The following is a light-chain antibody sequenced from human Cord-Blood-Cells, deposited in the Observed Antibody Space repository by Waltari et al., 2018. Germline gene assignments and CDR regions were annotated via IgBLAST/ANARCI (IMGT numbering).Light chain of an antibody. CDR1: SSDVGGYNY. CDR3: CSYAGSYTWV. J-gene: IGLJ3*02. Sequence: QSALTQPRSVSGSPGQSVTIPCTGTSSDVGGYNYVSWYQQHPGKAPKLMIYDVSKRPSGVPAPFSGSKSGNTASLTISGLQAEDQADYYCCSYAGSYTWVFGGGTKLTVL. CDR2: DVS. V-gene: IGLV2-11*01.